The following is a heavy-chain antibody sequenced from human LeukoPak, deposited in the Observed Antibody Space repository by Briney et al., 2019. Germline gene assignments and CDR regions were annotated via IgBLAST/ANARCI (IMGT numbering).Heavy chain of an antibody. CDR3: VRDSYYDSSGPVDY. CDR2: INPSGGST. CDR1: GYTFTSYY. J-gene: IGHJ4*02. V-gene: IGHV1-46*01. D-gene: IGHD3-22*01. Sequence: GASVKVSCKASGYTFTSYYMQWVGQAPGQGLEWMGIINPSGGSTTYAQKFQGRVTMTRDTSTSTVYMELSSLRSEDTAVYYCVRDSYYDSSGPVDYWGQGTLVTVSP.